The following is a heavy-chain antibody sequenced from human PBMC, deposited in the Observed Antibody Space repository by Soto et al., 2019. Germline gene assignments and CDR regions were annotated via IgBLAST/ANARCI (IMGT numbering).Heavy chain of an antibody. V-gene: IGHV1-69*01. CDR3: ARGGSGYVWFNEF. CDR1: GGIFSSYA. CDR2: IIPIIGTA. Sequence: QAQLVQSGAEVKKPGSSVKVSCKASGGIFSSYAISWVRQAPGQGLEWMGGIIPIIGTANYAPKFQGRVTITADESTNKAYMDLSSLKSEDTAIYYCARGGSGYVWFNEFWGQGTLVTVS. J-gene: IGHJ4*02. D-gene: IGHD3-22*01.